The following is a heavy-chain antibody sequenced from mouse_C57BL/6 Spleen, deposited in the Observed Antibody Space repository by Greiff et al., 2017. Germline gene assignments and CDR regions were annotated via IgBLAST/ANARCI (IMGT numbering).Heavy chain of an antibody. CDR2: IWRGGST. CDR3: ASDGYYGGFAF. J-gene: IGHJ3*01. CDR1: GFSLTSYG. V-gene: IGHV2-5*01. D-gene: IGHD2-3*01. Sequence: QVQLKESGPGLVQPSQSLSITCTVSGFSLTSYGVHWVRQSPGKGLEWLGVIWRGGSTDYNAAFMSRLHLTKDNSKSQVFFKMNSLQADDTAIYYCASDGYYGGFAFWGQGTLVTVSA.